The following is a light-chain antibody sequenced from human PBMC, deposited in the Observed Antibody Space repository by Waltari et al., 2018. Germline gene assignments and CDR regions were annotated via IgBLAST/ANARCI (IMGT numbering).Light chain of an antibody. CDR3: QQCNDWPPAIT. J-gene: IGKJ5*01. CDR1: QSVGSN. Sequence: EIVMTQSQATLSVSPGARATLSCMASQSVGSNLAWYQTKPGQAPRLLIYDASTRATGVPARFSGSGSGTDFTLTISSLQSEDFAIYYCQQCNDWPPAITFGQGTRLEIK. CDR2: DAS. V-gene: IGKV3D-15*01.